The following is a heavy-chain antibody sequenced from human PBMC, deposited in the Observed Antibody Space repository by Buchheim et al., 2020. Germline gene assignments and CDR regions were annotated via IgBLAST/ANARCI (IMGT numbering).Heavy chain of an antibody. D-gene: IGHD6-6*01. J-gene: IGHJ4*02. CDR3: AKNTNSWAHFDY. V-gene: IGHV3-7*01. CDR1: GFTFSDYW. CDR2: IKNDGTEK. Sequence: EVQLAESGGGSVQSGGSLRLSCAASGFTFSDYWMTWVRQAPGKGLEWVANIKNDGTEKWYVDSVTGRFSISKDNADNSLFLQMNSLRVEDTAVYYCAKNTNSWAHFDYWGQGAL.